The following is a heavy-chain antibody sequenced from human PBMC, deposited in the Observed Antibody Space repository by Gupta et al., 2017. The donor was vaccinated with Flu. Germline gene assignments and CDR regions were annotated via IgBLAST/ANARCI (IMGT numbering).Heavy chain of an antibody. Sequence: EVQLVESGGGLVQPGGSLRLYCAASGFNFEDSAIHWVRQAPGKGLEWVSGITWNSGFSGYADSVKGRFSISRDNDKNSVYLQMNSLRTEDTALYFCAKDLGPNIGPAMDFWGQGTTVTVSS. CDR3: AKDLGPNIGPAMDF. V-gene: IGHV3-9*01. D-gene: IGHD3-16*01. J-gene: IGHJ6*02. CDR1: GFNFEDSA. CDR2: ITWNSGFS.